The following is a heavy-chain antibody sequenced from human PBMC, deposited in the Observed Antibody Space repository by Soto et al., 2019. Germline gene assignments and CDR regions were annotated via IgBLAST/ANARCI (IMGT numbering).Heavy chain of an antibody. CDR3: ARDEYRSSSGAFDI. V-gene: IGHV1-2*02. J-gene: IGHJ3*02. D-gene: IGHD6-6*01. CDR1: GYTFTGYY. CDR2: INPNSGGT. Sequence: ASVKVSCKASGYTFTGYYMHWVRQAPGQGLEWMGWINPNSGGTNYAQKFQGRVTMTRDTSISTAYMELSRLRSDDTAVYYCARDEYRSSSGAFDIWGQGTMVTVSS.